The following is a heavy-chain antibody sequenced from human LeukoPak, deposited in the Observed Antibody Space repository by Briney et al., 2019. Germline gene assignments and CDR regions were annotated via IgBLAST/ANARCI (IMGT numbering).Heavy chain of an antibody. CDR2: IYTSGTT. CDR3: VREGWAMVRGVDYQYYYMDV. D-gene: IGHD3-10*01. J-gene: IGHJ6*03. V-gene: IGHV4-61*02. Sequence: PSETLSLTCTVSGNSISSGDNYWSWIRQPAGKGLEWIGRIYTSGTTNYNPSLKRRVTISVDTSKNQFSLKLSSVTAADTAVYYCVREGWAMVRGVDYQYYYMDVWGKGTTVTVSS. CDR1: GNSISSGDNY.